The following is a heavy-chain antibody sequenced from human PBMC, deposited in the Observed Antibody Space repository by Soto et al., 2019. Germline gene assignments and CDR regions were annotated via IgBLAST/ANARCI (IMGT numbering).Heavy chain of an antibody. CDR2: INHSGST. D-gene: IGHD3-9*01. CDR3: ARRAYYDILTGYPSGDHYFDY. Sequence: SETLSLTFAVYGGSFSGYYWSWIRQPPGKGLEWIGEINHSGSTNYNPSLKSRVTISVDTSKNQFSLKLSSVTAADTAVYYCARRAYYDILTGYPSGDHYFDYWGQGTLVTVSS. CDR1: GGSFSGYY. J-gene: IGHJ4*02. V-gene: IGHV4-34*01.